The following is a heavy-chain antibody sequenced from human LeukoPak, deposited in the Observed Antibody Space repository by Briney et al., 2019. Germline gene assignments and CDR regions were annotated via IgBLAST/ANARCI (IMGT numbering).Heavy chain of an antibody. D-gene: IGHD3-10*01. CDR1: GGSISSSY. V-gene: IGHV4-59*08. Sequence: SETLSLTCTVSGGSISSSYWSWIRQPPGKGLEGIGYIHYSGSSDYNPSLKSRVTISVDTSKNQFSLRLSSVTAADTAVYYCASNYYGSGSLDYWGQGNLVTVSS. J-gene: IGHJ4*02. CDR3: ASNYYGSGSLDY. CDR2: IHYSGSS.